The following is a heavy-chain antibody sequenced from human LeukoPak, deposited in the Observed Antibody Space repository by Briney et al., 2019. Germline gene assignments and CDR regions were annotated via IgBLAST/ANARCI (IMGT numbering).Heavy chain of an antibody. D-gene: IGHD3-10*01. Sequence: SETLSLTCAVYGGSFSGYYWSWIRQPPGKGLEWIGEINHSGSTNYNPSLKSRVTISADTSKNQFSLKLSSVTAADTAVYYCARRTTFITMVRGKGTPTPEFDYWGQGTLVTVSS. J-gene: IGHJ4*02. V-gene: IGHV4-34*01. CDR1: GGSFSGYY. CDR2: INHSGST. CDR3: ARRTTFITMVRGKGTPTPEFDY.